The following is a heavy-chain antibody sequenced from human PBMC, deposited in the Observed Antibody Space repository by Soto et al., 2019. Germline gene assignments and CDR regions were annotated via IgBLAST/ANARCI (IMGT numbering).Heavy chain of an antibody. D-gene: IGHD5-18*01. V-gene: IGHV1-46*04. Sequence: ASVKVSCKASGYTFTSYYMHWVRHAPGQGLEWMGIINPSGGSTSYPQKLQGRVTMTRDTSTSTVYMELSSLRSEDTAVYYCAREFPTVDKAMATGAFDIWGQGTVVTVSS. CDR1: GYTFTSYY. CDR2: INPSGGST. CDR3: AREFPTVDKAMATGAFDI. J-gene: IGHJ3*02.